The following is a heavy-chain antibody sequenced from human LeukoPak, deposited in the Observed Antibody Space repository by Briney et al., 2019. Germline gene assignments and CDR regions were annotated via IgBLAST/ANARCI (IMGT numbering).Heavy chain of an antibody. J-gene: IGHJ5*02. CDR1: GFIVSNNH. Sequence: GGPLRLSYAASGFIVSNNHISWIRQAPGKGLEWISTTSGGGGNTYYADSVKGRFTISRDTSNNSLYLQMNSLRAEDTAIYYCARVVPRRYYDQPSNKSDPWGQGTLVTVSS. CDR3: ARVVPRRYYDQPSNKSDP. D-gene: IGHD3-22*01. CDR2: TSGGGGNT. V-gene: IGHV3-23*01.